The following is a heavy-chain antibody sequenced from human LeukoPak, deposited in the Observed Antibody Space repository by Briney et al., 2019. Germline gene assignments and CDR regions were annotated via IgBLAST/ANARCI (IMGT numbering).Heavy chain of an antibody. Sequence: GGSLRLSCAASGFTFSSYAMHWVRQAPGKGLEWVAVISYDGSNKYYADSVKGRFTISRDNSKNTLYLQMNSLRAEDTAVYYCARDRVDSGYYYVSYYYYGMDVWGQGTTVTVSS. CDR1: GFTFSSYA. D-gene: IGHD3-22*01. V-gene: IGHV3-30-3*01. J-gene: IGHJ6*02. CDR2: ISYDGSNK. CDR3: ARDRVDSGYYYVSYYYYGMDV.